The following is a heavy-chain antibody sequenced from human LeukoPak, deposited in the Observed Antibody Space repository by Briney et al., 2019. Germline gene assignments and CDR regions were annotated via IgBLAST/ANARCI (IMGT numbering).Heavy chain of an antibody. CDR3: ARGPRVPYSSSWYKGFIDP. J-gene: IGHJ5*02. CDR2: INHSGST. Sequence: PGGSLRLSCAASGFTFSNAWMSWIRQPPGKGLEWIGEINHSGSTNYNPSLKSRVTISVDTSKNQFSLKLSSVTAADTAVYYCARGPRVPYSSSWYKGFIDPWGQGTLVTVSS. V-gene: IGHV4-34*01. CDR1: GFTFSNAW. D-gene: IGHD6-13*01.